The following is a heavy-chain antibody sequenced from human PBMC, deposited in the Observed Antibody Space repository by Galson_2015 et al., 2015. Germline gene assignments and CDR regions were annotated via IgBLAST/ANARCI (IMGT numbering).Heavy chain of an antibody. CDR1: GYSISSGYY. CDR3: ARDLTPSTATGAFDI. J-gene: IGHJ3*02. V-gene: IGHV4-38-2*02. D-gene: IGHD5-12*01. Sequence: ETLSLTCAVSGYSISSGYYWGWIRQPPGKGLEWIGSIYHSGSTYYNPSLKSRVTISVDTSKNQFSLKLSSVTAADTAVYYCARDLTPSTATGAFDIWGQGTMVTVSS. CDR2: IYHSGST.